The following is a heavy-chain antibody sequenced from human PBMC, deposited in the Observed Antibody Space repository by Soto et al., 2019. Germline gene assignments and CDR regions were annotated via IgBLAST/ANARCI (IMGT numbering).Heavy chain of an antibody. V-gene: IGHV4-59*08. Sequence: SETLSLTCTVSGGSISSYYWSWIRQPPGKGLEWIGYIYYSGSTNYNPSLKSRVTISVDTSKNQFSLKLSSVTAADTAVYYCARVGLTTYLPTWYYYYYYMDVWGKGTTVTVSS. CDR1: GGSISSYY. D-gene: IGHD1-1*01. J-gene: IGHJ6*03. CDR2: IYYSGST. CDR3: ARVGLTTYLPTWYYYYYYMDV.